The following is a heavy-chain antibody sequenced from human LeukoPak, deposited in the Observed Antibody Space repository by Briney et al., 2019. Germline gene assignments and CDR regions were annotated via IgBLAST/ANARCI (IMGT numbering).Heavy chain of an antibody. J-gene: IGHJ4*02. CDR2: ISRHNGNT. V-gene: IGHV1-18*01. D-gene: IGHD3-10*01. CDR3: ARYYLGSGSEDY. CDR1: GYSFTSFG. Sequence: GASVKVSCKASGYSFTSFGITWVRQAPGQGLEWMGWISRHNGNTDYAQRFRGRVTLTIDTSTTTADMELRNLIPDDTAVYYCARYYLGSGSEDYWGQGTLVSVSS.